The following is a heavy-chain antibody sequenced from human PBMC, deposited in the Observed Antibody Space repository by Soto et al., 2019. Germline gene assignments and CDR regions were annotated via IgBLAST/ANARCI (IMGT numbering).Heavy chain of an antibody. D-gene: IGHD3-10*01. Sequence: SETLSLTCAFYGWSFSGYYWSWIRQPPGKGLEWIGEINHSGSTNYNPSLKSRVTISVDTSKNQFSLKLSSVTAADTAVYYCARGGREWNIMVGGLNGFAPWGQGTLVPVSS. CDR1: GWSFSGYY. J-gene: IGHJ5*02. V-gene: IGHV4-34*01. CDR2: INHSGST. CDR3: ARGGREWNIMVGGLNGFAP.